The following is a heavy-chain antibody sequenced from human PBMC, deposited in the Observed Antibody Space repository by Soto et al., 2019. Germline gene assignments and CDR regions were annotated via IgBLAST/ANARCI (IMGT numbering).Heavy chain of an antibody. CDR3: ARENGDYVGYYYYYMDV. Sequence: SETLSLTCTVSGGSISSSSYYWGWIRQPPGKGLEWIGSIYYSGSTYYNPSLKSRVTISVDTSKNQFSLKLSSVTAADTAVYYCARENGDYVGYYYYYMDVWGKGTTVTVSS. CDR1: GGSISSSSYY. J-gene: IGHJ6*03. D-gene: IGHD4-17*01. V-gene: IGHV4-39*02. CDR2: IYYSGST.